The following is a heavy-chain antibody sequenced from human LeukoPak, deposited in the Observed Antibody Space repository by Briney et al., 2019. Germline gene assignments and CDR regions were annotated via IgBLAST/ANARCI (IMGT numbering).Heavy chain of an antibody. D-gene: IGHD2/OR15-2a*01. V-gene: IGHV4-59*01. J-gene: IGHJ6*03. CDR2: IHYSGSP. CDR3: VGKRPESGTYYSNRDA. CDR1: GGSISSDY. Sequence: PSETLSLTCTVSGGSISSDYWSWIREPPGKGLEWIGYIHYSGSPNYNPSLKSRVTISVDTSKNQFSLRLRSVTAADTAVYYCVGKRPESGTYYSNRDAGAKGPTV.